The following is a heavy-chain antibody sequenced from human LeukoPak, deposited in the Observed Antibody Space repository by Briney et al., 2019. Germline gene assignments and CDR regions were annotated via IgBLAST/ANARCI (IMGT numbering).Heavy chain of an antibody. J-gene: IGHJ5*02. V-gene: IGHV4-39*07. CDR1: GGSISSSSYY. D-gene: IGHD3-10*01. CDR3: ARRPRLRISMVRGVNWFDP. CDR2: IYYSGST. Sequence: PSETLSLTCTVSGGSISSSSYYWGWIRQPPGKGLEWIGSIYYSGSTYYNPSLKSRVTISVDTSKNQFSLRLSSVTAADTAVYYCARRPRLRISMVRGVNWFDPWGQGTLVTVSS.